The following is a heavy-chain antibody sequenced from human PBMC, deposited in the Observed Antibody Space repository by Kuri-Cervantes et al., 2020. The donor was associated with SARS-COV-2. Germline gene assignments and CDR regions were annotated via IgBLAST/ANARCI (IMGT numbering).Heavy chain of an antibody. J-gene: IGHJ4*02. CDR1: GGSISSSNYY. CDR3: ATNPYSSSWYPPPPDY. CDR2: IYYSGST. Sequence: SETLSLTCTVSGGSISSSNYYWGWIRQPPGKGLEWIGSIYYSGSTHYNPSLKSRVSISVDTSKNQFSLKLSSVTAADTAVYYCATNPYSSSWYPPPPDYWGQGTLVTVSS. D-gene: IGHD6-13*01. V-gene: IGHV4-39*01.